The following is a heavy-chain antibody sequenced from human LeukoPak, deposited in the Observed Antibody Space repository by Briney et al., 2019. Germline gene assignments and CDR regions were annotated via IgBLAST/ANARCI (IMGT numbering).Heavy chain of an antibody. Sequence: GGSLRLSCAASGFTFSSYAMHWVRQAPGKGLEWVAVISYDGSNKYYADSVKGRFTISRDNSKNTLYLQMDSLRAEDTAVYYCARDPPGGYQFDYWGQGTLVTVSS. D-gene: IGHD3-16*02. J-gene: IGHJ4*02. CDR3: ARDPPGGYQFDY. CDR1: GFTFSSYA. V-gene: IGHV3-30-3*01. CDR2: ISYDGSNK.